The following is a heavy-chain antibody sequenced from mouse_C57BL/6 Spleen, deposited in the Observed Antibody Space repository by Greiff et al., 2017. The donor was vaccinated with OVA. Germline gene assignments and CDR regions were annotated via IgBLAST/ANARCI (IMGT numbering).Heavy chain of an antibody. D-gene: IGHD1-1*01. V-gene: IGHV3-1*01. Sequence: ESGPGMVKPSQSLSLTCTVTGYSITSGYDWHWIRPFPGNKLEWMGYISYSGSTNYNPSLKSRISITHDTSKNHFFLKLNSVTTEDTATYYCARGRGTVPWYFDVWGTGTTVTVSS. CDR1: GYSITSGYD. J-gene: IGHJ1*03. CDR3: ARGRGTVPWYFDV. CDR2: ISYSGST.